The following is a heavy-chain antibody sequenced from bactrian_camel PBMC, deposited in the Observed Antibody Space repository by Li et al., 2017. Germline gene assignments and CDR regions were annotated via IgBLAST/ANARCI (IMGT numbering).Heavy chain of an antibody. CDR2: MHDVGIT. CDR3: AADRALDDDCYVGSLYTDFAY. CDR1: GYTRSSYC. V-gene: IGHV3S26*01. Sequence: HVQLVESGGGSVQAGGSLRLSCAASGYTRSSYCMGWFRQAPGREREGVARMHDVGITRYAEAVKGRFTISKDNAKNTLYLQMNSLKPEDSAMYYCAADRALDDDCYVGSLYTDFAYWGQGTQVTVS. J-gene: IGHJ6*01. D-gene: IGHD3*01.